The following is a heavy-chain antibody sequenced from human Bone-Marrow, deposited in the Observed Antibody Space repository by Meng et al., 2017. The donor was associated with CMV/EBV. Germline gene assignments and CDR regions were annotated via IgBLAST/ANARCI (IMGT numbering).Heavy chain of an antibody. Sequence: ASVKVSCKASGYTFMDYGITWVRQAPGQGLEWMGWISPYNRNTNYAQRLQGRVTMTADTSTTTAYMKLRSLRSEDTAVYYCARACRRGAARCGLDYWGQGTLVTVSS. CDR2: ISPYNRNT. V-gene: IGHV1-18*01. D-gene: IGHD6-6*01. J-gene: IGHJ4*02. CDR1: GYTFMDYG. CDR3: ARACRRGAARCGLDY.